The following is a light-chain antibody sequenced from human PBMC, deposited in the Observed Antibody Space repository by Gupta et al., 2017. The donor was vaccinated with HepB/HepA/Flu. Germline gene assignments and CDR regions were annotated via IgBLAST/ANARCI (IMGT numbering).Light chain of an antibody. V-gene: IGKV3-15*01. CDR1: QDTHAN. CDR2: GAS. Sequence: ILMTHSPATLPVSPGECFSFYCRASQDTHANLAWMQQNPGQAPKVLFYGASARATGVPARFIGSGSRTEFTLTITSLQSEDVAVYVCQQYNNWPWTFGQGTKVEI. J-gene: IGKJ1*01. CDR3: QQYNNWPWT.